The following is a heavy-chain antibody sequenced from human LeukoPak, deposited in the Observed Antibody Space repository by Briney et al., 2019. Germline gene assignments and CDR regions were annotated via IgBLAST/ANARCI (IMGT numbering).Heavy chain of an antibody. V-gene: IGHV4-59*01. CDR2: TYYSGST. CDR3: ARGRMYYDILTGYYNVFAFDY. CDR1: GGSISSYY. D-gene: IGHD3-9*01. Sequence: SETLSLTCTVSGGSISSYYWSWIRQPPGKGLEWIGYTYYSGSTNYNPSLKSRVTISVDTSKNQFSLKLSSVTAADTAVYYCARGRMYYDILTGYYNVFAFDYWGQGTLVTVSS. J-gene: IGHJ4*02.